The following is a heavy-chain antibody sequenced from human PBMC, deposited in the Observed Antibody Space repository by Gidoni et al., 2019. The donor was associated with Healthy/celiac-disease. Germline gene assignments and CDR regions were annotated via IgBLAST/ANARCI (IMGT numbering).Heavy chain of an antibody. CDR1: GCSISSGGYY. V-gene: IGHV4-31*03. CDR2: IYYSGST. J-gene: IGHJ5*02. D-gene: IGHD6-6*01. CDR3: ARKVSSIAVPHSWFDP. Sequence: QVQLQESGPGLVKPSQTLSLTCTVPGCSISSGGYYWSWIRQHPGKGLEWIGYIYYSGSTYYNPSLKSRVTISVDTSKNQFSLKLSSVTAADTAVYYCARKVSSIAVPHSWFDPWGQGTLVTVSS.